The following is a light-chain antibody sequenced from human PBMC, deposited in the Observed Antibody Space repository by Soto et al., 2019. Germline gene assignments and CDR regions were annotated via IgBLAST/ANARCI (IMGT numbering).Light chain of an antibody. V-gene: IGLV1-40*01. J-gene: IGLJ1*01. Sequence: QSALTQPPSVSAAPGQRVTISCTGSSSNIGAGYDVHWYQQLPGTAPKLLIYGNSNRPSGVPDRFSGSKSGTSASLAITGLQAEDEADYYCQSYDSSLSEVFGTGTKVTVL. CDR3: QSYDSSLSEV. CDR2: GNS. CDR1: SSNIGAGYD.